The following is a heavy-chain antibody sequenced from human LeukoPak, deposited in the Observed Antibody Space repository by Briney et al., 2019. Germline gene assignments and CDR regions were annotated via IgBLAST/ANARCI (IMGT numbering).Heavy chain of an antibody. D-gene: IGHD4-17*01. Sequence: GASVKVSCKTSGYTFTSYAMNWVRQAPGQGLEWMGWINTNTGNPTYAQGFTGRFVFSLDTSVSTAYLQISSLKAEDTAVYYCARALSTVTTLNWYFDLWGRGTLVTVSS. CDR2: INTNTGNP. V-gene: IGHV7-4-1*02. CDR1: GYTFTSYA. CDR3: ARALSTVTTLNWYFDL. J-gene: IGHJ2*01.